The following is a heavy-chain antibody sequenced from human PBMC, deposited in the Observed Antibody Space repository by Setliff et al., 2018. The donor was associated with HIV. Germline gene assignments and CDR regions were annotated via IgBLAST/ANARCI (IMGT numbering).Heavy chain of an antibody. Sequence: ASVKVSCKASGYTFSSCYMHWVRQAPGQGLEWMGIINPSGGSTSYAQKFQGRVTMTRDTSKNSLYLQMNSLRAEDTAVYYCARGGTYSSGFNWFDPWGQGTLVTVSS. D-gene: IGHD6-19*01. V-gene: IGHV1-46*01. CDR2: INPSGGST. CDR1: GYTFSSCY. J-gene: IGHJ5*02. CDR3: ARGGTYSSGFNWFDP.